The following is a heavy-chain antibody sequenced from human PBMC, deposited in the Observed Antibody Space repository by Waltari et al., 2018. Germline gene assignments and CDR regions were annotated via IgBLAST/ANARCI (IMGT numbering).Heavy chain of an antibody. CDR1: VGSISGYY. V-gene: IGHV4-59*01. J-gene: IGHJ4*02. CDR2: IYYSGST. D-gene: IGHD4-17*01. Sequence: QVQLQESGPGLVKPSETLSLTCTVSVGSISGYYWSWTRQPPGKGLEWIGYIYYSGSTNYNPSLKSRVTISVDTSKNQFSLKLSSVTAADTAVYYCAARSYGDYIFDYWGQGTLVTVSS. CDR3: AARSYGDYIFDY.